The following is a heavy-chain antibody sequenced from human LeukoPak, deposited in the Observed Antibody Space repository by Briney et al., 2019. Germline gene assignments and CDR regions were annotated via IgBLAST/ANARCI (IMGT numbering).Heavy chain of an antibody. D-gene: IGHD2-2*02. Sequence: GESLKISCKGSGYSFTSYWIGWVRQMPGKGLEWMGIIYPGDSDTRYSPSFQGQVTISADKSISTAYLQWSSLKASDTAMYYCARLALSYCSSTSCYRENWFDPWGQGTQVTVSS. CDR2: IYPGDSDT. CDR3: ARLALSYCSSTSCYRENWFDP. CDR1: GYSFTSYW. V-gene: IGHV5-51*01. J-gene: IGHJ5*02.